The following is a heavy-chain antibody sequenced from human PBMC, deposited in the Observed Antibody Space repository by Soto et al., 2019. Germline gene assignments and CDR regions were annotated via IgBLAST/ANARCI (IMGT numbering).Heavy chain of an antibody. J-gene: IGHJ4*02. D-gene: IGHD6-13*01. CDR2: ISTSSSYT. CDR3: ARGVVGSSSWYCL. Sequence: EVQLVESGGGLVKPGGSLRLSCAASGFAFSTYSMNWVRQAPGKGLEWVSSISTSSSYTFYADSVKGRFTISRDNAKNSLYLQMNSLRVEDTAVYYCARGVVGSSSWYCLWGQGTLVTVSS. CDR1: GFAFSTYS. V-gene: IGHV3-21*01.